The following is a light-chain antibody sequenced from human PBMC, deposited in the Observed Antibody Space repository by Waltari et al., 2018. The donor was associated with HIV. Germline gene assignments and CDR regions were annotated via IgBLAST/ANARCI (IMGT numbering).Light chain of an antibody. V-gene: IGLV4-69*01. J-gene: IGLJ3*02. Sequence: QLVLTQSPSASASLGASVKLTCTLSSGHSRYAIAWHQQQQEKGPRYLMKLNSDGSHSKGDGIPDRFSGSSSGAERYLTISSLQSEDEADYYCQTWGTGIRVFGGGTKLTVL. CDR1: SGHSRYA. CDR2: LNSDGSH. CDR3: QTWGTGIRV.